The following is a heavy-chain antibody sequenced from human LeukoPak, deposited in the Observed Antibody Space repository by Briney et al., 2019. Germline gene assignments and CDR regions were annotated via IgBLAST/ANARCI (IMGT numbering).Heavy chain of an antibody. CDR3: ARVGRIAARLENWFDP. D-gene: IGHD6-6*01. V-gene: IGHV3-30*03. CDR2: ISYDGSNK. CDR1: GFTFSSYG. J-gene: IGHJ5*02. Sequence: GGSLRLSCAASGFTFSSYGMHWVRQAPGKGLEWVAVISYDGSNKYYAGSVKGRFTISRDNSKNTLYLQMNSLRSEDTAVYYCARVGRIAARLENWFDPWGQGTLVTVSS.